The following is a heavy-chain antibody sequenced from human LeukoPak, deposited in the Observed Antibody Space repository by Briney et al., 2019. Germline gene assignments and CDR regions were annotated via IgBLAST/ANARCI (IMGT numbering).Heavy chain of an antibody. CDR3: ARGTVPPYYYDSSGNYYYFDY. Sequence: SQTLSLTCAISGDSVSSNSAAWNWIRQSPSRGLEWLGRTYYRSKWYNDYAVSVKSRITINPDTSNNQFSLQLNSVTPEDTAVYYCARGTVPPYYYDSSGNYYYFDYWGQGALVTVSS. V-gene: IGHV6-1*01. CDR1: GDSVSSNSAA. D-gene: IGHD3-22*01. CDR2: TYYRSKWYN. J-gene: IGHJ4*02.